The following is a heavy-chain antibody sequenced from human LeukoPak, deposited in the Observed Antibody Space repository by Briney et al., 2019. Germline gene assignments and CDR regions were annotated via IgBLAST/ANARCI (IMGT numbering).Heavy chain of an antibody. J-gene: IGHJ4*02. CDR1: GFTFSNYV. D-gene: IGHD2-21*01. CDR3: AQGSRDSYPYYFDY. V-gene: IGHV3-23*01. CDR2: ITGSSNDA. Sequence: GRSLRLSCAASGFTFSNYVMSWVRQAPGKGLEWVLAITGSSNDAYYADSVKGRFTISRDNSKHTLYLEMNSLRAEDTAIYFCAQGSRDSYPYYFDYWGQGTLVTVSS.